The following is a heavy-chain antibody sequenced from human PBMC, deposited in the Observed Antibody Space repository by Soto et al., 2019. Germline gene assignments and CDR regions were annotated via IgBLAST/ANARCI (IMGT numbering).Heavy chain of an antibody. CDR3: ARGVRFFDWFDY. J-gene: IGHJ4*02. Sequence: ASVKVSCKASGYTFTGYYMHWVRQAPGQGLEWMGWINPNSGGTNYAQKFQGWVTMTRDTSISTAYMKLSRLRSDATAVYYCARGVRFFDWFDYWGQGTLVTVSS. CDR1: GYTFTGYY. V-gene: IGHV1-2*04. CDR2: INPNSGGT. D-gene: IGHD3-9*01.